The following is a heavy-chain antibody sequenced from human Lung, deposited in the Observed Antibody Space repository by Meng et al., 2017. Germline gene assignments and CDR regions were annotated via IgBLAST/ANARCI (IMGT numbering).Heavy chain of an antibody. CDR2: LGAHDGDR. CDR3: ARGTPGRSYSDF. J-gene: IGHJ4*02. V-gene: IGHV1-18*04. CDR1: DYTFTGYG. D-gene: IGHD3-10*01. Sequence: QVHPVQSGAEVKKPGASAKLSCQSSDYTFTGYGVSWVRQAPGQGLEWMAWLGAHDGDRSHAPRFQGRVTVTADRLTATSFMELRNLRYDDTAVYYCARGTPGRSYSDFWGQGTLVTVSS.